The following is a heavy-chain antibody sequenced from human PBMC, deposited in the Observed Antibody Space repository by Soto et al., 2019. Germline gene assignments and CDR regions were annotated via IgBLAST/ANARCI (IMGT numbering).Heavy chain of an antibody. D-gene: IGHD6-19*01. V-gene: IGHV4-34*01. J-gene: IGHJ5*02. CDR3: SRGGIAVAGRAYNWFDP. CDR1: GGFFSVYY. CDR2: INHSGST. Sequence: SEALSLTCAVYGGFFSVYYCSWIRQPPGKGIVWIGEINHSGSTNYNPSLKSRVTLSLVTSKNQFSLKLSSVTAAYTVVYYCSRGGIAVAGRAYNWFDPWGQGTLVTVS.